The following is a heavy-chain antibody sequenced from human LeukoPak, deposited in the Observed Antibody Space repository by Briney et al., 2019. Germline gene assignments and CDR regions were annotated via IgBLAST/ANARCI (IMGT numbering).Heavy chain of an antibody. CDR1: GGSISGSSYY. V-gene: IGHV4-39*02. J-gene: IGHJ6*02. CDR3: ATGYCSSTSCYREYYGMDV. Sequence: PSETLSLTCTVSGGSISGSSYYWGWIRQPPGKGLEWIGSIYYSGSTYYNPSLKSRVTISVDTSKNQFSLKLNSVTATDTAVYYCATGYCSSTSCYREYYGMDVWGQGTTVTVSS. D-gene: IGHD2-2*02. CDR2: IYYSGST.